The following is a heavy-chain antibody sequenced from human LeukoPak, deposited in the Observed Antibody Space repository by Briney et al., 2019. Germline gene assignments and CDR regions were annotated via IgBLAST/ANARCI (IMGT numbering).Heavy chain of an antibody. CDR2: ISISGGST. CDR1: GFTFSSYS. V-gene: IGHV3-23*01. D-gene: IGHD6-6*01. J-gene: IGHJ4*02. CDR3: ANAESARADY. Sequence: PGGSLRLSCAASGFTFSSYSMNWVRQAPGKGLEWVSGISISGGSTYYADSVKGRFTISRDKFKNTLYLQMNSLRAEDTAVYYCANAESARADYWGQGTLVTVSS.